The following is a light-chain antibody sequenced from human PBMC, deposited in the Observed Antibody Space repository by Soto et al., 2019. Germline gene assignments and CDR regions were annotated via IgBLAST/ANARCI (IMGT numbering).Light chain of an antibody. CDR1: SSDVGGYNY. V-gene: IGLV2-14*01. J-gene: IGLJ2*01. Sequence: SALTQPASVSGSPGQSITISCTGTSSDVGGYNYVSWYQQHPGKAPKLMIYDVSNRPSGVSNRFSGSKSANTASLTISGLQAEDEADYYCNSYTSSSTYVVFGGGTKVTVL. CDR3: NSYTSSSTYVV. CDR2: DVS.